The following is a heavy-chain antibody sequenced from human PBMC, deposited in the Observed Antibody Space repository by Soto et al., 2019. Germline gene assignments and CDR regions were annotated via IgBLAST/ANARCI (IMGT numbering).Heavy chain of an antibody. Sequence: EVQLVESGGGLVQPGGSLRLSCAASGFTVSSNYMIWVRQAPGKGLEWVSVIYSGGSTYYADSVKGRFTSSRDNSKNTLYLQMNSLRAEDTAVYYCARAGYSYGPYDYWGQGTLVTVSS. CDR2: IYSGGST. V-gene: IGHV3-66*01. CDR3: ARAGYSYGPYDY. CDR1: GFTVSSNY. D-gene: IGHD5-18*01. J-gene: IGHJ4*02.